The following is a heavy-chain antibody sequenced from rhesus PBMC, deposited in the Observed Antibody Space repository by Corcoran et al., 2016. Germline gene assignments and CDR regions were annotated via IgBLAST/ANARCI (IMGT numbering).Heavy chain of an antibody. CDR2: ISGSSGST. CDR3: AREGSYYGFDY. Sequence: QVQLQESGPGLVKPSETLSLTSAVSGGSFSGSYWGWVRQPPGKGLEWIGYISGSSGSTDYNPPLKSRVTISTDTSKNQFSLKLSSVTAADTAVYYCAREGSYYGFDYWARESWSPSPQ. V-gene: IGHV4-165*01. CDR1: GGSFSGSY. J-gene: IGHJ4*01. D-gene: IGHD1-44*02.